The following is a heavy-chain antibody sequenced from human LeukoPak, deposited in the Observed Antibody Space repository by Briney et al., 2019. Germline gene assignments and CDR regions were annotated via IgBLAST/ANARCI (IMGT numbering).Heavy chain of an antibody. CDR2: ISSNSSTI. Sequence: PGGSLRLSCAASGFTFSSYSMNWVRQAPGKGLEWISYISSNSSTIFYADSVKGRFTISRDNAKNSLYVQMNSLRAEDTAIYYCARDGLIVVWGRGTTVTVSS. J-gene: IGHJ6*04. V-gene: IGHV3-48*01. D-gene: IGHD1-26*01. CDR1: GFTFSSYS. CDR3: ARDGLIVV.